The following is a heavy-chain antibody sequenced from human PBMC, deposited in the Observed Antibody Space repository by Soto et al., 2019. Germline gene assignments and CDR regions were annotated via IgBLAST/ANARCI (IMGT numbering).Heavy chain of an antibody. V-gene: IGHV4-34*01. Sequence: QVLLQQWGAGLLKPSETLSLTCAVYGGSFSGYYWSWIRQPPGKGLEWIGEINHSGSTNYNPSLKSRVTISVDTSKSQFSLKLSSLTAADTAVYFFARGDFGSGNYWGQGTLVTVSS. CDR3: ARGDFGSGNY. CDR1: GGSFSGYY. D-gene: IGHD3-10*01. J-gene: IGHJ4*02. CDR2: INHSGST.